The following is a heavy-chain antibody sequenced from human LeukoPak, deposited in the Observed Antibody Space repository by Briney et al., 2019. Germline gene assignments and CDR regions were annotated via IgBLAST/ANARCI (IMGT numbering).Heavy chain of an antibody. D-gene: IGHD3-9*01. CDR1: GGSFSGYY. CDR3: ARGQGRYFARLLYYYGMDV. CDR2: INHSGST. Sequence: SETLSLTCAVYGGSFSGYYWSWIRQPPGKGLEWIGEINHSGSTNYNPSLKSRVTISVDTSKNQFSLKLSSVTAADTAVYYCARGQGRYFARLLYYYGMDVWGKGTTVTVSS. J-gene: IGHJ6*04. V-gene: IGHV4-34*01.